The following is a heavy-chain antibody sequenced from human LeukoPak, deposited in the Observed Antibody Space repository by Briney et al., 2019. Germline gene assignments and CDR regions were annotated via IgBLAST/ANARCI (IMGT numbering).Heavy chain of an antibody. D-gene: IGHD3-10*02. CDR1: GFTFSSYA. Sequence: GGSLRLSCAAYGFTFSSYAMSWVRQAPGKGLEWASYISSSGSTIYYADSVKGRFTISRDNAKNSLYLQMNSLRAEDTAVYYCAELGITMIGGVWGKGTTVTISS. CDR2: ISSSGSTI. V-gene: IGHV3-48*03. J-gene: IGHJ6*04. CDR3: AELGITMIGGV.